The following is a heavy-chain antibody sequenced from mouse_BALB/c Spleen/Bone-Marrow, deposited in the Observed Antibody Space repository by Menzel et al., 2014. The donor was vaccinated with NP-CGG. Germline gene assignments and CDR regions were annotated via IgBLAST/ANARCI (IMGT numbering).Heavy chain of an antibody. D-gene: IGHD2-4*01. CDR2: IDTSDSYI. V-gene: IGHV1-69*01. J-gene: IGHJ4*01. Sequence: QVQLQQSGAELGMPGASVKMSCKASGYTFTDNWIYWVKQRPGQGLEWIGAIDTSDSYINFNQKFMGKASLTVDASSSTAYMQVSSLTSDDSAVYYCARGGHDFSLDYWGQGTSVTVSS. CDR1: GYTFTDNW. CDR3: ARGGHDFSLDY.